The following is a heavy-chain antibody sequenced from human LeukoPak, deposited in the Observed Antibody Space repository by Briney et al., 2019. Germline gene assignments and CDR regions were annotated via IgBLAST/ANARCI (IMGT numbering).Heavy chain of an antibody. CDR3: AGGSGYLITS. V-gene: IGHV3-7*01. J-gene: IGHJ5*02. D-gene: IGHD3-9*01. Sequence: PGGSLRLSCAASGFTFSSYAMSWVRQAPGKGLEWLAIIKQDGSEKHYKGSVEGRFTISRDNAKNSLHLQMNSLRAEDTAVYYCAGGSGYLITSWGQGTLVTVSS. CDR2: IKQDGSEK. CDR1: GFTFSSYA.